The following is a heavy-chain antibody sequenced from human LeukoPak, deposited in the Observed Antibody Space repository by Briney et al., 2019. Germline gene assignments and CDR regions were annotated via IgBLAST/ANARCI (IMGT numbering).Heavy chain of an antibody. Sequence: GGSLRLSCAASGFTFSNAWMSWVRQAPGKGLEWVGRIKSKTDGGTTDYAAPVEGRFTITRDDSKNTLYLQMNSLKTEDTAVYYCTTPLGGSYFYYGMDVWGQGTTVTVS. CDR3: TTPLGGSYFYYGMDV. CDR2: IKSKTDGGTT. CDR1: GFTFSNAW. V-gene: IGHV3-15*01. D-gene: IGHD1-26*01. J-gene: IGHJ6*02.